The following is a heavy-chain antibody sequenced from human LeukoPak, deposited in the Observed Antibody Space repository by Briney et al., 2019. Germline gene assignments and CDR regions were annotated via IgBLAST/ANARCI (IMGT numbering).Heavy chain of an antibody. CDR1: GFTFSHYG. V-gene: IGHV3-33*06. D-gene: IGHD4-11*01. CDR3: AKDAQRGFDYSNSLEY. CDR2: IWSDGSNK. Sequence: AGGSLRLSCAASGFTFSHYGMHWVRQAPGKGLEWVAAIWSDGSNKFYADSVKGRFTISRDDSRDTVYLQMDSLTAEDTAVYYCAKDAQRGFDYSNSLEYWGQGTLVTVSS. J-gene: IGHJ4*02.